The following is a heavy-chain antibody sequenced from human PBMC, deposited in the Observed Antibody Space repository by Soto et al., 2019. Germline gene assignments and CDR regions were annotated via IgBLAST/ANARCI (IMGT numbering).Heavy chain of an antibody. V-gene: IGHV1-8*01. D-gene: IGHD3-9*01. Sequence: GVPVKVSCKASGYTFTSYDINWVRQATGQGLEWMGWMNPNSGNTGYAQKFQGRVTMTRNTSISTAYMELSSLRSEDTAVYYCARGKDYDILTYYMDVWGKGTTVTVSS. CDR2: MNPNSGNT. CDR1: GYTFTSYD. CDR3: ARGKDYDILTYYMDV. J-gene: IGHJ6*03.